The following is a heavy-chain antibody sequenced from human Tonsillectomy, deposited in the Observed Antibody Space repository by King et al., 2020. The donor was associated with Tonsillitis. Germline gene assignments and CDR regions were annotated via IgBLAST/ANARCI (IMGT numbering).Heavy chain of an antibody. D-gene: IGHD1-1*01. CDR3: ARGETPTAYFDL. V-gene: IGHV1-2*02. CDR1: GYTFADYY. J-gene: IGHJ4*02. Sequence: QLVQSGADVKKPGASVKVSCQASGYTFADYYIHWVRQAPGQGLEWMAWINPNSGGTHYAQKFRGRVTMTRDTSISTAYMELSSLRSDDTAVYYCARGETPTAYFDLWGPGTLVTVSS. CDR2: INPNSGGT.